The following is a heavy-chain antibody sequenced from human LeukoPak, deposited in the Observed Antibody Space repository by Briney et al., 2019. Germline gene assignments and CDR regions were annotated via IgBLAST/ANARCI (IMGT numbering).Heavy chain of an antibody. CDR2: ISGSGGST. V-gene: IGHV3-23*01. CDR3: AKDPIFGAVPPNWFDP. CDR1: GFTFSSYA. D-gene: IGHD3-3*01. Sequence: GGSLRLSCAASGFTFSSYAMSWVRQAPGKGLEWVSAISGSGGSTYYADSVKGRFTISRDNSKNTLYLQMNSLRAEDTAVYYCAKDPIFGAVPPNWFDPWGQGTLVTVSS. J-gene: IGHJ5*02.